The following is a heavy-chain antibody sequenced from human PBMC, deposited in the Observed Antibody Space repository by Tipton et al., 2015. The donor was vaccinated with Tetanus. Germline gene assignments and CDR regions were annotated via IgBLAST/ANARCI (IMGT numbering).Heavy chain of an antibody. CDR2: MYFSGST. D-gene: IGHD1-26*01. J-gene: IGHJ4*02. CDR3: ARGGLGGYLRD. Sequence: TLSLTCNISGGSISGHYWNWIRQPAGKGLEWIGRMYFSGSTRFNPSLKSRVTMSADPSKNQLSLRLSSVTAADTAVYFCARGGLGGYLRDWGQGTLLIVSS. V-gene: IGHV4-4*07. CDR1: GGSISGHY.